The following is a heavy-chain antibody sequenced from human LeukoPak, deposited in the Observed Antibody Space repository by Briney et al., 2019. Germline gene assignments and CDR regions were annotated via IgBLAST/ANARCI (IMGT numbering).Heavy chain of an antibody. J-gene: IGHJ4*02. V-gene: IGHV3-30-3*01. D-gene: IGHD2-2*02. CDR3: ARGSWTVPAAIGY. CDR2: ISYDGSNK. Sequence: GGSLRLSCAASGFTFSSYAMHWVRQAPGKGLEWVAVISYDGSNKYYADSVKGRFTISRDNSKNTLYLQMNSLRAEDTAVYYCARGSWTVPAAIGYWGQGTLVTVSS. CDR1: GFTFSSYA.